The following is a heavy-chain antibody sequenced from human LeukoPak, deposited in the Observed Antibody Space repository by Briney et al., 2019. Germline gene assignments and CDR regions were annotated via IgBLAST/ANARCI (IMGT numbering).Heavy chain of an antibody. D-gene: IGHD3-10*01. CDR2: ISSSGSTI. CDR3: AKDGGVWFGESNDY. V-gene: IGHV3-48*03. Sequence: PGGSLRLSCAASGFTFSSYEMHWVRQAPGKGLEWVSYISSSGSTIYYADSVKGRFTISRDNANNPLYLQMNSLRAEDTAVYYCAKDGGVWFGESNDYWGQGTLVTVSS. CDR1: GFTFSSYE. J-gene: IGHJ4*02.